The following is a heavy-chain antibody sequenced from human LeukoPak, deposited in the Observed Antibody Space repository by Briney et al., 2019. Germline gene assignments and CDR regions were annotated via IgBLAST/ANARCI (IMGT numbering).Heavy chain of an antibody. Sequence: GGSLRLSCAASGFTFSNYAMGWVRQAPGKGLEWVSAISGSGGSTYYADSVKGRFTTSRDNSKNTLYLQMNSLRAEDTAVYYCAKGGLGYYYGMDVWGQGTTVTVSS. CDR3: AKGGLGYYYGMDV. CDR1: GFTFSNYA. D-gene: IGHD3-10*01. J-gene: IGHJ6*02. V-gene: IGHV3-23*01. CDR2: ISGSGGST.